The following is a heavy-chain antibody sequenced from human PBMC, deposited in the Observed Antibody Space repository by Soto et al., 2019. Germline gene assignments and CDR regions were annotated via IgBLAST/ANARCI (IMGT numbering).Heavy chain of an antibody. D-gene: IGHD3-3*01. CDR3: ARTTIFGVAFDY. J-gene: IGHJ4*02. CDR1: GGSISSYY. CDR2: IYYSGST. Sequence: PSETLSLTCTVSGGSISSYYWSWIRQPPGKGLEWIGYIYYSGSTNYNPSLKSRVTISVDTSKNQFSLKLSSVTAADTAVYYCARTTIFGVAFDYWGQGTLVTVSS. V-gene: IGHV4-59*01.